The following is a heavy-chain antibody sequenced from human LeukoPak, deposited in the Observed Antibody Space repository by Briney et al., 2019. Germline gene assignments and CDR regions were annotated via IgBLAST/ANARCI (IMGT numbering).Heavy chain of an antibody. CDR2: IRPGAEA. CDR3: AKGISAWSDN. Sequence: PGGSLRLSCVASGFTFRSFGMSWVRQAPGKGLEWVSSIRPGAEAYYADSVKGRFTISRDNSKNMVSLEMKSLRAEDMAVYYCAKGISAWSDNWGQGTLVTVSS. J-gene: IGHJ4*02. CDR1: GFTFRSFG. D-gene: IGHD6-19*01. V-gene: IGHV3-23*01.